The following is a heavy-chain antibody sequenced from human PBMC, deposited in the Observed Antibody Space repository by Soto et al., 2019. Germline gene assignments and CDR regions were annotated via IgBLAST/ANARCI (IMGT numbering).Heavy chain of an antibody. CDR3: ARVLPTYYDFWSGYTYYFDY. Sequence: GGSLRLSCAASGFTFSSYWMSWVRQAPGKGLEWVANIKQDGSEKYYVDSVKGRFTISRDNAKNSLYLQMNSLRAEDTAVYYCARVLPTYYDFWSGYTYYFDYWGQGTLVTVSS. J-gene: IGHJ4*02. V-gene: IGHV3-7*01. D-gene: IGHD3-3*01. CDR2: IKQDGSEK. CDR1: GFTFSSYW.